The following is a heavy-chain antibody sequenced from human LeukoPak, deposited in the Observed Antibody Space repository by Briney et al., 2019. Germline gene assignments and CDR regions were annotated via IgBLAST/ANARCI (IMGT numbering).Heavy chain of an antibody. Sequence: ASVKVSCKASGYTFTSYGISWVRQAPGQGLEWMGWISAYNGNTNYAQKFQGRVTITADESTSTAYMELSSLRSEDTAVYYCARAVQLWLGFDYWGQGTLVTVSS. CDR2: ISAYNGNT. D-gene: IGHD5-18*01. CDR3: ARAVQLWLGFDY. V-gene: IGHV1-18*01. J-gene: IGHJ4*02. CDR1: GYTFTSYG.